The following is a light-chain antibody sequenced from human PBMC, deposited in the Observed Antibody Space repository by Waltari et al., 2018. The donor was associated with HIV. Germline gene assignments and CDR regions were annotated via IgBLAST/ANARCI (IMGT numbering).Light chain of an antibody. CDR1: SSDVGGYNY. CDR2: WVS. V-gene: IGLV2-23*02. J-gene: IGLJ1*01. Sequence: QSALTQPASVSGSPGQSITISCTGTSSDVGGYNYVSWYQQHPGKAPKLMIYWVSNRPSGVSNRFSGSKSGNTASLTISGLQAEDEADYYCCSYAGSNTYLFGTGTEVTVL. CDR3: CSYAGSNTYL.